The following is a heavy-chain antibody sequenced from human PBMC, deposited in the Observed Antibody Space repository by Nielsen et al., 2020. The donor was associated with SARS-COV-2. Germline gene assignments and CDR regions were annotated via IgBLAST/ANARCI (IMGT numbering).Heavy chain of an antibody. CDR1: GYTFTTYS. D-gene: IGHD2-2*01. CDR3: ARDRSITSRHYSYFYFMDV. J-gene: IGHJ6*02. Sequence: ASVKVSCKASGYTFTTYSIHWVRQAPGQRLEWMGWINAANGNTRSSQNFQGRVTITRDTSASTAYMELSSLRSEDTAVYYCARDRSITSRHYSYFYFMDVWGQGTTVTVSS. V-gene: IGHV1-3*01. CDR2: INAANGNT.